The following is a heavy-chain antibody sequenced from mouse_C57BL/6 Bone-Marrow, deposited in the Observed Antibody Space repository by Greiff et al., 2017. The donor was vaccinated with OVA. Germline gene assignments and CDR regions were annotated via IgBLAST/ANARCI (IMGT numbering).Heavy chain of an antibody. Sequence: QVQLQQPGAELVKPGASVKLSCKASGYTFTSYWMPWVKQRPGQGLEWIGMIHPNSGSTNYNEKFKSKATLTVDKSSSTAYMQLSSLTSEDSAVYYCAREKGGDLYYFDYWGQGTTLTVSS. CDR3: AREKGGDLYYFDY. D-gene: IGHD3-3*01. V-gene: IGHV1-64*01. J-gene: IGHJ2*01. CDR2: IHPNSGST. CDR1: GYTFTSYW.